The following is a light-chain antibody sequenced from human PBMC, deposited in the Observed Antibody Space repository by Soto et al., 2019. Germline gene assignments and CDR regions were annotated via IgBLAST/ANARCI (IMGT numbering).Light chain of an antibody. CDR3: HQHGGSPET. CDR2: GAS. J-gene: IGKJ1*01. V-gene: IGKV3-20*01. CDR1: RSVNNNY. Sequence: EIVFTQSPVALGLSPGERASLSCRASRSVNNNYLAWYQQKPGQAPRLLIFGASSRATGIPDRFIGSGSGTEFILTISRLEPDDFAIYHCHQHGGSPETLGQGTKVDIK.